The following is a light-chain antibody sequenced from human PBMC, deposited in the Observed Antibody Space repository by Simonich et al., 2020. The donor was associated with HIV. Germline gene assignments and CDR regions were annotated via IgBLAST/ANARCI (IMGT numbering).Light chain of an antibody. CDR2: DVY. J-gene: IGLJ1*01. CDR1: SSDIGGNNY. Sequence: QSALTQPASVSGSPGQSITISCTETSSDIGGNNYVSWYQQHPGKAPKLMIYDVYKRPSGVSGRVSGSKSGNTASLTISGLQAEDEADYYCNSYTSTSTYVFGTGTKVTVL. CDR3: NSYTSTSTYV. V-gene: IGLV2-14*01.